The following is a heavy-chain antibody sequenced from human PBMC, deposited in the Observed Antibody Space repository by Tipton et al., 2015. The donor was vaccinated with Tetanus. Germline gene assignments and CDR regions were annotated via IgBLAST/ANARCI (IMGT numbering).Heavy chain of an antibody. V-gene: IGHV4-61*08. J-gene: IGHJ4*02. CDR3: ARANFDFPKKGPFDY. Sequence: GSLRLSCTVSGGSVRSGDYYWTWIRQPPGKGLEWVGYIDNGGRTNYTPSLKSRLTISLDKAKKQFSLNLTSVTAADTAVYFCARANFDFPKKGPFDYWGQGTLVTVSS. D-gene: IGHD2/OR15-2a*01. CDR1: GGSVRSGDYY. CDR2: IDNGGRT.